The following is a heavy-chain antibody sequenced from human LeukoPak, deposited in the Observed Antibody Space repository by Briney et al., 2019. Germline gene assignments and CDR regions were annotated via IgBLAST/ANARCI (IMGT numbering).Heavy chain of an antibody. CDR1: GGSISSSSYY. D-gene: IGHD4-17*01. Sequence: SETLSLTCTVSGGSISSSSYYWGWIRQPPGKGLEWIGSIYYSGSTYYNPSLKSRVTISVDTSKNQFSLKLSSVTAADTAVYYCARHGFDYGDSWFDPWGQGTLVTVSS. CDR2: IYYSGST. V-gene: IGHV4-39*01. CDR3: ARHGFDYGDSWFDP. J-gene: IGHJ5*02.